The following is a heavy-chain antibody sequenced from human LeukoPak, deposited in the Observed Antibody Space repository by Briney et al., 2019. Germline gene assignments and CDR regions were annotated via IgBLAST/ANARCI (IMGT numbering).Heavy chain of an antibody. J-gene: IGHJ4*02. V-gene: IGHV3-30-3*01. CDR1: GFTFSSYA. D-gene: IGHD1-26*01. CDR2: ISYDGSNK. Sequence: GRSLRLSCAASGFTFSSYAMHWVRQAPGKGLEWVAVISYDGSNKYCADSVKGRFTISRDNSKNTLYLQMNSLRAEDTAVYYCARDRWELLWVFDYWGQGTLVTVSS. CDR3: ARDRWELLWVFDY.